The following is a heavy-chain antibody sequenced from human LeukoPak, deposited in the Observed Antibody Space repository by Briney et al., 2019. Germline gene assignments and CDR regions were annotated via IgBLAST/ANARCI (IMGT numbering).Heavy chain of an antibody. V-gene: IGHV4-59*07. CDR1: GGSISSYY. CDR3: ASPYYDRSGYFYASDS. CDR2: VFYSGRT. Sequence: SDTLSLTCTVSGGSISSYYWSWIRQPPGKGLEWIGYVFYSGRTNYNPSLKSRVTISIDTAKNQFSLKLNSVTAADTAVYYCASPYYDRSGYFYASDSWGQGTLVTVSS. D-gene: IGHD3-22*01. J-gene: IGHJ4*02.